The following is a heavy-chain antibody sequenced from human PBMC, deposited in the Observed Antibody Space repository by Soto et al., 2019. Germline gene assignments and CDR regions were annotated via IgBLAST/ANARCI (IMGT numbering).Heavy chain of an antibody. CDR1: GYTFTGHY. D-gene: IGHD1-26*01. CDR3: GRARTCQIVVFY. V-gene: IGHV1-2*02. CDR2: IGPESGAT. Sequence: ASVKVSCKASGYTFTGHYIHWVRQAPEQGPEWMGEIGPESGATRYAQKFQGRVTMTRDMSITTVYMELNNLSPDDTAVYYCGRARTCQIVVFYWGQGHPVTVST. J-gene: IGHJ4*02.